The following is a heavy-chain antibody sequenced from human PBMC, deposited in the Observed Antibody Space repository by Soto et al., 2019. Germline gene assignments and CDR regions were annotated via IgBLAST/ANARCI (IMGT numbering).Heavy chain of an antibody. CDR2: TG. V-gene: IGHV1-69*01. Sequence: TGNYAQKFQGRVTITADESTSTAYMELNSLRSEDTAVYYCATDGHITTFGVASAPYALDVWGQGTTVTVSS. J-gene: IGHJ6*02. CDR3: ATDGHITTFGVASAPYALDV. D-gene: IGHD3-3*01.